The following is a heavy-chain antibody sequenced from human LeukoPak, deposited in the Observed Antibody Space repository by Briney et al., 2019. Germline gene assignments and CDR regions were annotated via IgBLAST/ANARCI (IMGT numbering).Heavy chain of an antibody. J-gene: IGHJ6*02. CDR1: VGSINNYY. CDR3: ARVAARYVGMDV. CDR2: IYYSGST. D-gene: IGHD6-6*01. Sequence: SETLSLTCTVSVGSINNYYWSWIRQPPWMGLEWIGYIYYSGSTNYNPSLKSRVTISVDTSKKQFSLNLSSVTAADTAVYYCARVAARYVGMDVWGQGTTVTVSS. V-gene: IGHV4-59*01.